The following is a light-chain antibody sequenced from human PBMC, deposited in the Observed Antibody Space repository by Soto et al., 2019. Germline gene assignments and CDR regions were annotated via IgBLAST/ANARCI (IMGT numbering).Light chain of an antibody. CDR2: LNSDGSH. J-gene: IGLJ3*02. V-gene: IGLV4-69*01. CDR3: QTWGAGTWV. CDR1: SGHSSYA. Sequence: QSVLTQSPSASASLGASVKLTCTLSSGHSSYAIAWHQQQPEKGPRYLMKLNSDGSHNKGDGIPDRFSGSSSGAERYLTISSLQSEDEADYYCQTWGAGTWVFGGGTK.